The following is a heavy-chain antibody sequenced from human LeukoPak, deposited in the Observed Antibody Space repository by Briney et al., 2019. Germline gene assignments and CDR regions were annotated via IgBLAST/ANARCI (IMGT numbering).Heavy chain of an antibody. CDR2: INHSGST. CDR1: GRSFSGYY. CDR3: ATRIVGATRGDY. Sequence: KPSETLSLTCAVYGRSFSGYYWSWIRQPPGKGLEWIGEINHSGSTNYNPSLKSRVTISVDTSKNQFSLKLSSVTAADTAVYYCATRIVGATRGDYWGQGTLVTVSS. D-gene: IGHD1-26*01. J-gene: IGHJ4*02. V-gene: IGHV4-34*01.